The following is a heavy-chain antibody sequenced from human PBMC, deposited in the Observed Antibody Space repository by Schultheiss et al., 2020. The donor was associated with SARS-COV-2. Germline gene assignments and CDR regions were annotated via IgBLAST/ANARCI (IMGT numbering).Heavy chain of an antibody. Sequence: GESLKISCAASGFTFSSYSMNWVRQAPGKGLEWVSSISSSSSYIYYADSVKGRFTISRDNAKNSLYLQMNSLRAEDTAVYYCARGGMPYYDFWSGYAAFDYWGQGTLVTVSS. J-gene: IGHJ4*02. CDR1: GFTFSSYS. D-gene: IGHD3-3*01. CDR3: ARGGMPYYDFWSGYAAFDY. CDR2: ISSSSSYI. V-gene: IGHV3-21*01.